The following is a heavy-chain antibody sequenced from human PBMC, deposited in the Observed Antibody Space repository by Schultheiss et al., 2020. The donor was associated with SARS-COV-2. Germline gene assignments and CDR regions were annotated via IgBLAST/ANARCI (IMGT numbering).Heavy chain of an antibody. J-gene: IGHJ5*02. CDR3: AREDSGYDRRLYNWFDP. D-gene: IGHD5-12*01. Sequence: SETLSLTCAVYGGSFSGYYWSWIRQPPGKGLEWIGYIYYSGSTYYNPSLKSRVTISVDTSKNQFSLKLSSVTAADTAVYYCAREDSGYDRRLYNWFDPWGQGTLVTVSS. CDR2: IYYSGST. CDR1: GGSFSGYY. V-gene: IGHV4-59*12.